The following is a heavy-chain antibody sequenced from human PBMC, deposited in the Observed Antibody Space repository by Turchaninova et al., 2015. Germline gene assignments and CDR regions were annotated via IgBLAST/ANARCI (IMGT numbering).Heavy chain of an antibody. Sequence: QVQLQQWGAGLLKPSEPLSLPCAVDGGSFSGYYWSWIRQPPGKGLEGIGEINHIGSTNYNPSLKSRVTISVDTSKNQFSLKLSSVTAADTAVYYCARGRGSSYGSWFDPWGQGTLVTVSS. CDR1: GGSFSGYY. J-gene: IGHJ5*02. CDR2: INHIGST. D-gene: IGHD5-18*01. V-gene: IGHV4-34*01. CDR3: ARGRGSSYGSWFDP.